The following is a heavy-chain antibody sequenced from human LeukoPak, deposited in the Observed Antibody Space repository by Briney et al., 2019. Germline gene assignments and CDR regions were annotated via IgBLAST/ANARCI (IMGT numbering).Heavy chain of an antibody. V-gene: IGHV4-39*01. CDR3: ARLNLLLSWFDP. CDR2: IYYSGSS. D-gene: IGHD1-26*01. CDR1: GVSISSSSYY. J-gene: IGHJ5*02. Sequence: SETLSLTCTVSGVSISSSSYYWGWIRQPPGKGLEWIGSIYYSGSSYYNPSLKSRVTTSVDTSKNQFSLKLSSVTAADTAVYYCARLNLLLSWFDPWGQGTLVTVSS.